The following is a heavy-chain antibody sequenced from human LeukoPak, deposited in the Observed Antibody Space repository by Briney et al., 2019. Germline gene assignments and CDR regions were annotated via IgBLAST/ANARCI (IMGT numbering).Heavy chain of an antibody. CDR2: ITAGGSFK. Sequence: GGSLRLSCAASGFTVSSYYMNWVRQAPGKGLDWVSSITAGGSFKYYADSVEGRFTISRDNAKNSLYLQMSSLTPEDTAVYYCARNYDVLTGYPYYFDHWGQGILVTVSS. CDR1: GFTVSSYY. J-gene: IGHJ4*02. CDR3: ARNYDVLTGYPYYFDH. V-gene: IGHV3-21*01. D-gene: IGHD3-9*01.